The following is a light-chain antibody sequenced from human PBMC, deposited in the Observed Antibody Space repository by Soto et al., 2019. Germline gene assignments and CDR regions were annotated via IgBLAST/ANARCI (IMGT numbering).Light chain of an antibody. CDR1: QTIGSY. CDR3: QQRANWPPYT. J-gene: IGKJ2*01. Sequence: EIVLTQSPGTLSLSPGERATLSCRASQTIGSYLAWYQQKPGQAPRLLIYDASNRATGIPARFSGSGSGTDFTLTISSLEPEDFAVYYCQQRANWPPYTFGQGTKLEIK. V-gene: IGKV3-11*01. CDR2: DAS.